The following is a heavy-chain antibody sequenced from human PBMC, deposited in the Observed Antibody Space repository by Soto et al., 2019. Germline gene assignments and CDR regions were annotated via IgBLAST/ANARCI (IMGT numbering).Heavy chain of an antibody. V-gene: IGHV3-11*05. J-gene: IGHJ5*02. Sequence: GGSLRLSCAVSGFPFSDYYMTWFRQAPGKGLEWVSYISGTSAYTNYADSVKGRFTISRDNAKNLLYLQMTSLRDEDTAVYFCARDPSRRSPPDLWGQGTLVTSPQ. CDR1: GFPFSDYY. CDR3: ARDPSRRSPPDL. D-gene: IGHD6-6*01. CDR2: ISGTSAYT.